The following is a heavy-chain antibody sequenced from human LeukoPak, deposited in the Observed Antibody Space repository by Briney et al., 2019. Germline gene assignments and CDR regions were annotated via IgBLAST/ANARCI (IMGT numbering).Heavy chain of an antibody. CDR3: ARIVPLLGIAADYFDY. CDR1: GCPISSYY. Sequence: SETLSLTCTVSGCPISSYYWSWIRQPPGKGLEWIGYIYYSGSTNYNPSLKSRVTISVDTSQNQFSLKLSSVTAADTAVYYCARIVPLLGIAADYFDYWGQGTLVTVSS. CDR2: IYYSGST. D-gene: IGHD6-13*01. V-gene: IGHV4-59*01. J-gene: IGHJ4*02.